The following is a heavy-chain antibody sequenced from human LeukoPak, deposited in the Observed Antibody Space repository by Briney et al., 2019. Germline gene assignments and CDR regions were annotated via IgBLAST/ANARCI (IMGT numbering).Heavy chain of an antibody. V-gene: IGHV3-30*04. CDR2: ISYDGSNK. CDR3: AKDSNYYDSSGLDY. Sequence: PGGSLRLSCAASGFTFRHYTMHWVRQAPGKGLEWVAVISYDGSNKYYADSVKGRFTISRDNPKNTLYLQMNSLRAEDTAVYYCAKDSNYYDSSGLDYWGQGTLVTVSS. CDR1: GFTFRHYT. D-gene: IGHD3-22*01. J-gene: IGHJ4*02.